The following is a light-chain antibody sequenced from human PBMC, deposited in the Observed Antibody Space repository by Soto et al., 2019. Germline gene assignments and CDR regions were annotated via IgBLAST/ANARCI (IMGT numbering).Light chain of an antibody. CDR3: QQYHTVWT. J-gene: IGKJ1*01. Sequence: DIQMTQSPSTLPASVGDRVTITCRASQSISPWLAWYQQKPGKAPKLLIYTASNLESGVPSRFSGSGSGTEFTLTISSLQPDDFGTYYCQQYHTVWTFGQGTQGGYQ. V-gene: IGKV1-5*03. CDR2: TAS. CDR1: QSISPW.